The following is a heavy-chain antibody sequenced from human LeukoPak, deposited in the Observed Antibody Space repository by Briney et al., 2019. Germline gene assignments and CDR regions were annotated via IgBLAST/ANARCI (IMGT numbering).Heavy chain of an antibody. CDR2: IIPIFGIA. J-gene: IGHJ5*02. V-gene: IGHV1-69*04. D-gene: IGHD7-27*01. CDR3: ARGTPPSRTGDGSWFDP. CDR1: GGTFSSYA. Sequence: ASVKVSCKASGGTFSSYAISCVRQAPGQGLEWMGRIIPIFGIANYAQKFQGRVTITADKSTSTVYMELSSLRSEDTAVYYCARGTPPSRTGDGSWFDPWGQGTLVTVSS.